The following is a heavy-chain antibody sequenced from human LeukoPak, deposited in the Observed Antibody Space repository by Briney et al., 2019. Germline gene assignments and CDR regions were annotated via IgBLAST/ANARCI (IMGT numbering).Heavy chain of an antibody. D-gene: IGHD5-12*01. CDR2: INPNSGGT. V-gene: IGHV1-2*02. Sequence: ASVKVSCKASGYTFTGYYMHLVRQAPGQGLEWMGWINPNSGGTNYAQKFQGRVTMTRDTSISTAYMELSRLRSDDTAVYYCAKESGYDFISWFDPWGQGTLVTVSS. CDR3: AKESGYDFISWFDP. J-gene: IGHJ5*02. CDR1: GYTFTGYY.